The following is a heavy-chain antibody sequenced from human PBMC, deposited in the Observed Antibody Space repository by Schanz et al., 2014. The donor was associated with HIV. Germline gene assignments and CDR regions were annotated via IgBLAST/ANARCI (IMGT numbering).Heavy chain of an antibody. CDR3: AKDGSWEAFDGFEI. D-gene: IGHD1-26*01. CDR2: ISYDGSNK. Sequence: QVQLVESGGGLVKPGGSLRLSCAGSGLTFSSYGMHWVRQAPGKGLEWVAVISYDGSNKYYADSVKGRFTISRDNSKNTLYLQMNSLRAEDTAVYYCAKDGSWEAFDGFEIWGQGTVVTVSS. J-gene: IGHJ3*02. CDR1: GLTFSSYG. V-gene: IGHV3-30*18.